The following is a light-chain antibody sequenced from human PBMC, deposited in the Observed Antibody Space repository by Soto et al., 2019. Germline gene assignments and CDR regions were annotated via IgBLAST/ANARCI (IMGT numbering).Light chain of an antibody. CDR3: QQYNIWPPLT. J-gene: IGKJ4*01. V-gene: IGKV3D-15*01. CDR2: GAS. CDR1: QSIDNN. Sequence: EIVMTQSPATLSVSPGDRVTLSCRASQSIDNNLSWYQQRPGQPPRLLIFGASSRANGIPARFSGSGSGTEFILTISSLQSEDFAVYCCQQYNIWPPLTFGGGTKVEIK.